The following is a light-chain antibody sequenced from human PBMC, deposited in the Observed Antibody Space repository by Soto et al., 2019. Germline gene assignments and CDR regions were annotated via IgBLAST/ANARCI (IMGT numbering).Light chain of an antibody. CDR2: KAS. V-gene: IGKV1-5*03. CDR3: QQHSNYPLT. CDR1: HHIDAW. J-gene: IGKJ4*01. Sequence: IQMTQSPSTLSASVGDRVTITCRASHHIDAWLAWYQQKPGKAPKVLFYKASILESGVPSRFSGSGSGTEFTLTISSLQPDDSATYYCQQHSNYPLTFGGGTKVEIK.